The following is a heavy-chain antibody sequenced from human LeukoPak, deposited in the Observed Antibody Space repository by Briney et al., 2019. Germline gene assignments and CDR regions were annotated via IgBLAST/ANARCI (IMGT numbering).Heavy chain of an antibody. J-gene: IGHJ4*02. CDR3: ARGETGYYFDN. V-gene: IGHV4-59*11. CDR1: GGSISRHY. CDR2: IYYSGST. D-gene: IGHD3-9*01. Sequence: PSETLSLTCTVSGGSISRHYFSWIRQSPGKGLEWIGYIYYSGSTTYNPSLKSRVTMSMDTSKSQFSLNLTSLTAADTALYFCARGETGYYFDNWGLGTLVTVSS.